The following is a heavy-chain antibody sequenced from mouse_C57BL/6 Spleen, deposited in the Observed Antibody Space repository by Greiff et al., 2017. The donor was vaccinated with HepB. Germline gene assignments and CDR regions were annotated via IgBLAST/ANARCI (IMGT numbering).Heavy chain of an antibody. CDR3: ARISADGFAY. Sequence: EVQLQQSGPELVKPGASVKISCKASGYTFTDYYMNWVKQSHGKSLEWIGDINPNNGGTSYNQKFKGKATLTVDKSSSTAYMELRSLTSEDSAVYYCARISADGFAYWGQGTLVTVSA. CDR1: GYTFTDYY. V-gene: IGHV1-26*01. D-gene: IGHD3-1*01. J-gene: IGHJ3*01. CDR2: INPNNGGT.